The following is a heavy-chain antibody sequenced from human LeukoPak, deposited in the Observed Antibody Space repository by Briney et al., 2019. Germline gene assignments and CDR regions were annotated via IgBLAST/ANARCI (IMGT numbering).Heavy chain of an antibody. CDR3: ATSQNETRYSSGWSYYFDY. CDR1: GYTFTSYG. V-gene: IGHV1-18*04. CDR2: ISAYNGNT. J-gene: IGHJ4*02. D-gene: IGHD6-19*01. Sequence: ASVKVSCKASGYTFTSYGISWVRQAPGQGLEWMGWISAYNGNTNYAQKLQGRVTMTTDTSTSTAYMELRSLRSEDTAVYYCATSQNETRYSSGWSYYFDYWGQGTLVTVSS.